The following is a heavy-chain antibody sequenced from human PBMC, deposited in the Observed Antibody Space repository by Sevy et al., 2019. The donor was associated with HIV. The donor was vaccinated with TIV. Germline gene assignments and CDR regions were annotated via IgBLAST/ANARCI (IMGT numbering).Heavy chain of an antibody. V-gene: IGHV3-48*02. J-gene: IGHJ5*02. Sequence: GGSLRLSCAASGFRFRDYRMNWVRQAPGKGLEWVSYITSSSNTINYADSVKGRFTISRDNVRNSLYLQINGLRQEDTAVYYCARDRGRGEVALDLWGQGTLVTVSS. CDR3: ARDRGRGEVALDL. CDR2: ITSSSNTI. D-gene: IGHD3-10*01. CDR1: GFRFRDYR.